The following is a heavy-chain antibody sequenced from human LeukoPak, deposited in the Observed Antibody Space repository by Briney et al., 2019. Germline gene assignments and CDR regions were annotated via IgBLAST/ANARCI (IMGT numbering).Heavy chain of an antibody. CDR2: ISAYNGNT. CDR1: GGTFSSYA. V-gene: IGHV1-18*01. Sequence: ASVKVSCKASGGTFSSYAISWVRQAPGQGLEWMGWISAYNGNTNCAQKLQGRVTMTTDTSTSTAYMELRSLRSDDTAVYYCARDLADYGGNSFDYWGQGTLVTVSS. D-gene: IGHD4-23*01. J-gene: IGHJ4*02. CDR3: ARDLADYGGNSFDY.